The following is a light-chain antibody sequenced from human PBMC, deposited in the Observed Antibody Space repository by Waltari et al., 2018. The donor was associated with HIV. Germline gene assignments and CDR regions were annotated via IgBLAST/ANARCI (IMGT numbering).Light chain of an antibody. CDR3: QQRSNWPPIT. Sequence: ATLSLSPGERATLSCRASQSVSSYLAWYQQKPGQAPRLLIYDASNRATGIPARFSGSGSGTDFTLTISSLEPEDFAVYYCQQRSNWPPITFGQGTRLEIK. V-gene: IGKV3-11*01. CDR1: QSVSSY. J-gene: IGKJ5*01. CDR2: DAS.